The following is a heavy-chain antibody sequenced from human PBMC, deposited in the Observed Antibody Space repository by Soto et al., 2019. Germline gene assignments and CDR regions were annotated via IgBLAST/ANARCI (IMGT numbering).Heavy chain of an antibody. CDR2: ISYDGSNK. V-gene: IGHV3-30*03. D-gene: IGHD6-19*01. CDR3: ARDRVAVAGGVCSY. J-gene: IGHJ4*02. CDR1: GFTLSSYG. Sequence: PGGSLRLSCAASGFTLSSYGMHWVRQAPGKGLEWVAVISYDGSNKYYADSAKGRFTISRDNSKNTLYLQMNSLRAEDTAVYYCARDRVAVAGGVCSYWGQGTLVTVSS.